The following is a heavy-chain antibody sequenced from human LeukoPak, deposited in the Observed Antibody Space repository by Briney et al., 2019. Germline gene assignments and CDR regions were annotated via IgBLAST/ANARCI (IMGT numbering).Heavy chain of an antibody. J-gene: IGHJ4*02. CDR1: EFTFSSYW. CDR3: ARDGLRRPPTPYCGGDCPLDY. CDR2: INTDGSTT. Sequence: PGGSLRLSCVDSEFTFSSYWMHWVRQAPGEGLVWVSRINTDGSTTDYADSVKGRFTISRDNAKNSLYLQMNSLRVEDTAMYYCARDGLRRPPTPYCGGDCPLDYWGQGTLVSVSS. V-gene: IGHV3-74*01. D-gene: IGHD2-21*02.